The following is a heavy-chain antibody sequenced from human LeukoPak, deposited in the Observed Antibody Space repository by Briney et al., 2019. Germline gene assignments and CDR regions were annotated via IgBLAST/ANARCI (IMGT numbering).Heavy chain of an antibody. CDR2: IKQDGSEK. J-gene: IGHJ4*02. CDR1: GFTFTNYA. CDR3: RAGAY. V-gene: IGHV3-7*03. Sequence: PGASLRLSCAASGFTFTNYAMYWVRQAPGKGLEWVANIKQDGSEKYYVDSVKGRFTISRNNAKNSLYLQMNRLRAEDTALYYCRAGAYWGQGTLVTVSS.